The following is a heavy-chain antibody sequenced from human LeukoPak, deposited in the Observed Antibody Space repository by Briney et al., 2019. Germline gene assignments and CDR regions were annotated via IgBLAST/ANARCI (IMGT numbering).Heavy chain of an antibody. Sequence: GGSLRLSCAASGFTFSSYSMNWVRQAPGKGLEWVSSISSSSSYIYYADSVKGRFTISRDNAKNSLYLQMNSLRAEDTAVYYCARDEVYDRYYYYYYMDVWGKGTTVTVPS. J-gene: IGHJ6*03. CDR1: GFTFSSYS. CDR3: ARDEVYDRYYYYYYMDV. V-gene: IGHV3-21*01. CDR2: ISSSSSYI. D-gene: IGHD2/OR15-2a*01.